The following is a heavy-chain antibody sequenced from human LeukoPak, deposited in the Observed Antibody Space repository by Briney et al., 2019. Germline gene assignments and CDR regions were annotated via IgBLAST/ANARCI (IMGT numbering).Heavy chain of an antibody. V-gene: IGHV1-2*02. J-gene: IGHJ1*01. Sequence: ASVEVSCKASGYTFTGYYMHWVRQAPGQGLEWMGWINPNSGGTNYAQKFQGRVTMTRDTSISTAYMELSRLRSDDTAVYYCARASPIVGATEFQHWGQGTLVTVSS. D-gene: IGHD1-26*01. CDR2: INPNSGGT. CDR3: ARASPIVGATEFQH. CDR1: GYTFTGYY.